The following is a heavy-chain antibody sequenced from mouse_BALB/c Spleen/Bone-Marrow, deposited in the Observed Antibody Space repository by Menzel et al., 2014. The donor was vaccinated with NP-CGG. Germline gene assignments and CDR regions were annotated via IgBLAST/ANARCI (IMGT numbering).Heavy chain of an antibody. CDR2: INPDSSTI. D-gene: IGHD1-1*01. CDR3: TRLNYYGNLFV. Sequence: EVKLMESGGGLVQRGGSLKLSCAASGFDFSRYWLSWVRQAPGEGLEWIGEINPDSSTIYYTPSLKDKFIISRDNAKNTLYLQMSKVRSEDSDLYYSTRLNYYGNLFVWGAATTVPVPS. J-gene: IGHJ1*01. V-gene: IGHV4-1*02. CDR1: GFDFSRYW.